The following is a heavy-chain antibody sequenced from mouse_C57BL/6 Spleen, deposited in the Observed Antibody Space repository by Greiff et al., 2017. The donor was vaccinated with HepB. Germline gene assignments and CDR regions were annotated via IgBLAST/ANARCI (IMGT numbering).Heavy chain of an antibody. CDR3: ARIYYGNYEGYAMDY. V-gene: IGHV2-2*01. J-gene: IGHJ4*01. D-gene: IGHD2-1*01. Sequence: QVQLKQSGPGLVQPSQSLSITCTVSGFSLTSYGVHWVRQSPGKGLEWLGVIWSGGSTDYNAAFISRLSISKDNSKSQVFFKMNSLQADDTAIYYCARIYYGNYEGYAMDYWGQGTSVTVSS. CDR1: GFSLTSYG. CDR2: IWSGGST.